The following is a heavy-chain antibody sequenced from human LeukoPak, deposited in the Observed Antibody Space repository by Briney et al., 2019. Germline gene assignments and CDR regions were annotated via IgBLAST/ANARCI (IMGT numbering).Heavy chain of an antibody. D-gene: IGHD2-2*01. V-gene: IGHV3-48*03. CDR2: ISSSGSTI. Sequence: GGSLRLSCAASGFTFSSYEMNWVRQAPGKGLEWVSYISSSGSTIYYADSVKGRFTISRDNAKNLLYLQMNSLRAEDTAVYYCAGSSSPPTFDYWGQGTLVTVSS. CDR3: AGSSSPPTFDY. J-gene: IGHJ4*02. CDR1: GFTFSSYE.